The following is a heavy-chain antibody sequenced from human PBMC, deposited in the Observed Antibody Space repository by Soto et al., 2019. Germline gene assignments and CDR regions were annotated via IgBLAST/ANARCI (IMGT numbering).Heavy chain of an antibody. CDR3: ARTTVTTSLGRWFDP. J-gene: IGHJ5*02. Sequence: LSLTCTVSGGSISSYYWSWIRQPPGKGLEWIGYIYYSGSTNYNPSLKSRVTISVDTSKNQFSLKLSSVTAADTAVYYCARTTVTTSLGRWFDPWGQGTLVTVSS. CDR2: IYYSGST. D-gene: IGHD4-17*01. V-gene: IGHV4-59*01. CDR1: GGSISSYY.